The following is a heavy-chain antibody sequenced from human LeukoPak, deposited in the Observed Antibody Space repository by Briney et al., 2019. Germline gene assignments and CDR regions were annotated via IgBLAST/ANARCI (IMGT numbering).Heavy chain of an antibody. Sequence: GGSLRLSCAASGFTFSNNAMSWVRQAPGRGLEWVSVISASGTYTSNADSVKGRFTISRDNSKNVLYLQMSSLRAEDTAIYYCAKSMLYAYFGPWGQGTLVTVSS. CDR2: ISASGTYT. CDR1: GFTFSNNA. CDR3: AKSMLYAYFGP. V-gene: IGHV3-23*01. D-gene: IGHD2-8*01. J-gene: IGHJ5*02.